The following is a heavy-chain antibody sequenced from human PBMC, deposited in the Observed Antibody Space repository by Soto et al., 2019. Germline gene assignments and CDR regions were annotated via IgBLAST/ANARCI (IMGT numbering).Heavy chain of an antibody. CDR3: ARDPADCTSTSCHSYGMDV. Sequence: PGGSLRLSCAASGFTSSDYYMSWIRQAPGKGLEWVSYISSSSSYTNYADSVKGRFTISRDNAKNSLYLQMNSLRAEDTAVYYCARDPADCTSTSCHSYGMDVWGQGTTVTVSS. CDR2: ISSSSSYT. V-gene: IGHV3-11*06. CDR1: GFTSSDYY. J-gene: IGHJ6*02. D-gene: IGHD2-2*01.